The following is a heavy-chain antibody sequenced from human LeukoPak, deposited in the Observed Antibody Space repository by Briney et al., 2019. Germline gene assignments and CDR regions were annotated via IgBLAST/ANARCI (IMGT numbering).Heavy chain of an antibody. Sequence: SETLSLTCTVSGGSISSDYWSWIRQPPGKGLEWIGYMYYSGSSSYSPSLKSRVTISIDTSKNQFSLKLSSVTTADTAVYYCARSSIPTQNWFDPWGQGTLVTVSS. J-gene: IGHJ5*02. V-gene: IGHV4-59*01. D-gene: IGHD2-2*01. CDR2: MYYSGSS. CDR3: ARSSIPTQNWFDP. CDR1: GGSISSDY.